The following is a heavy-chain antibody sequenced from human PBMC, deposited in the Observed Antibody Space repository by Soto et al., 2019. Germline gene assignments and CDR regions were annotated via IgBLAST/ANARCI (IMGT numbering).Heavy chain of an antibody. D-gene: IGHD5-12*01. CDR2: IYYSGST. CDR3: ARGAPKEGWLRFKCVFDY. J-gene: IGHJ4*02. Sequence: SETLSLTCTVSGGSISSGGYYWSWIRQHPGKGLEWIGYIYYSGSTYYNPSLKSRVTISVDTSKNQFSLKLSSVTAADTAVYYCARGAPKEGWLRFKCVFDYWGQGTLVTVSS. V-gene: IGHV4-31*03. CDR1: GGSISSGGYY.